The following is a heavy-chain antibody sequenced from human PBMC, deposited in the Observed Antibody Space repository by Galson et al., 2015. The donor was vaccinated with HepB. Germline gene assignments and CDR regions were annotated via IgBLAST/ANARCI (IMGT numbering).Heavy chain of an antibody. CDR3: ARDRTPPYYYDSSGCFDY. V-gene: IGHV3-30-3*01. CDR2: ISYDGSNK. J-gene: IGHJ4*02. Sequence: LRLSCAASGFTFSSYAMHWVRQAPGKGLEWVAVISYDGSNKYYADSVKGRFTISRDNSKNTLYLQTNSLRAEDTAVYYCARDRTPPYYYDSSGCFDYWGQGTLVTVSS. CDR1: GFTFSSYA. D-gene: IGHD3-22*01.